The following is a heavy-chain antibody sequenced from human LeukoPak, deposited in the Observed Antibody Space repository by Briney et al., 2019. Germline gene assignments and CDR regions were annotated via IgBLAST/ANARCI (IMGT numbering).Heavy chain of an antibody. CDR1: GFMFSSHE. D-gene: IGHD2-15*01. J-gene: IGHJ3*02. V-gene: IGHV3-48*03. Sequence: GGSLRLSCEASGFMFSSHEVNWVRQPPGRGLEWISYISAGGSITYYADSVKGRFTISRDNAKSSLYLQMINLRVEDTALYYCARRSSAWYAIDIWGQGTMVSVSP. CDR3: ARRSSAWYAIDI. CDR2: ISAGGSIT.